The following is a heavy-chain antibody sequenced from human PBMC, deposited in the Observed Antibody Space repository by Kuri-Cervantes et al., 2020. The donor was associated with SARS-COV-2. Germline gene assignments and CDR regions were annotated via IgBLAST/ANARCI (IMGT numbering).Heavy chain of an antibody. CDR3: ARTSYGSALY. J-gene: IGHJ4*02. Sequence: SETLSLTCTVSGYSISSGYYWGWIRQPPGKGLEWIGSIYHSGSTYYSPSLKSRVTISVDTSKNQFSLKLSSVTAADTAVYYCARTSYGSALYWGQGTLVTVSS. CDR2: IYHSGST. CDR1: GYSISSGYY. V-gene: IGHV4-38-2*02. D-gene: IGHD3-10*01.